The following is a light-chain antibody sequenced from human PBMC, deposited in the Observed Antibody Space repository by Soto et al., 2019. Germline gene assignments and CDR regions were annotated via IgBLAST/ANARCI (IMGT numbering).Light chain of an antibody. CDR1: QSISNW. CDR2: KTS. V-gene: IGKV1-5*03. J-gene: IGKJ1*01. CDR3: QQYNGYRWT. Sequence: DVQMTQSPSTLSASVGDRVTITCRASQSISNWLAWYQQKPGKAPKILIYKTSSLESGVPSRFGGSGSGTEFTLTISSLQPDDFATYYCQQYNGYRWTFGQGTKVAI.